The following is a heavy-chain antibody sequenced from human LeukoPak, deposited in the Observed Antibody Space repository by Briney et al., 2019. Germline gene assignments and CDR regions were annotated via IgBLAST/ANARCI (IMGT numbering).Heavy chain of an antibody. D-gene: IGHD5-18*01. CDR1: GYTFTGYY. V-gene: IGHV1-2*06. Sequence: ASVKVSCKASGYTFTGYYMHWVRLAPGQGLEWMGRINPNSGGTNYAQKFQGRVTMTRDTSISTAYMELSRLRSDDTAVYYCARVRVTGNYYYYGMDVWGQGTTVTVSS. J-gene: IGHJ6*02. CDR3: ARVRVTGNYYYYGMDV. CDR2: INPNSGGT.